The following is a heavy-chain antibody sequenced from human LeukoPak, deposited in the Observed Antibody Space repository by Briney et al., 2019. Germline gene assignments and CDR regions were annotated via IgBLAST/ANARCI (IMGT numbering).Heavy chain of an antibody. V-gene: IGHV3-21*01. D-gene: IGHD1-20*01. Sequence: GGSLRLSCAAPGFTFSTNSMNWFRQAPGKGLEWVSSISSDSTYIYYADSMKGRFTISRDNAKNSMYLQMNSLRAEDTAVYYCARGSITGIGDYNWGQGTLVTASS. CDR1: GFTFSTNS. CDR3: ARGSITGIGDYN. J-gene: IGHJ4*02. CDR2: ISSDSTYI.